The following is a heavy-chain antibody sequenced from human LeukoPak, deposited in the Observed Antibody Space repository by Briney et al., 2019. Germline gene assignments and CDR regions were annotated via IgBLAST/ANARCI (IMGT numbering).Heavy chain of an antibody. CDR2: IYYSGST. Sequence: SQTLSLTCTVSGGSISSGGYYWSWIRQHPGKGLEWIGYIYYSGSTYYNPSLKSRVTISVDTSKNQFSLKLSSVTAADTAVYYCARGNHFDWLQPNRRNYYFDYWGQGTPVTVSS. V-gene: IGHV4-31*03. CDR3: ARGNHFDWLQPNRRNYYFDY. CDR1: GGSISSGGYY. D-gene: IGHD3-9*01. J-gene: IGHJ4*02.